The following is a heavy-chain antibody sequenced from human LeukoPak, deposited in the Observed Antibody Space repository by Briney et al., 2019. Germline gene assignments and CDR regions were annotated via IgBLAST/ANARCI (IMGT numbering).Heavy chain of an antibody. D-gene: IGHD1-26*01. J-gene: IGHJ3*02. CDR2: IYYSGST. Sequence: SETLSLTCTVSGGSISSYYWSWIRQPPGKGLEWIGYIYYSGSTNYNPSLKSRVTISVDTSKNQFSLKLSSVTAADTAVYYCARDPGGSYSMWAFDIWGQGTMVTVSS. V-gene: IGHV4-59*01. CDR3: ARDPGGSYSMWAFDI. CDR1: GGSISSYY.